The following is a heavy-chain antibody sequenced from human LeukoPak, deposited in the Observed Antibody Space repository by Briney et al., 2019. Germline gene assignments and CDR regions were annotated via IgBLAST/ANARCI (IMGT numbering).Heavy chain of an antibody. CDR2: ISQRGSP. Sequence: SETPSLTCAVHDGPFSGYYWSWIRQPPGKGLEWIGEISQRGSPNYNPSLKSRVTISINTSKKQFSVELSSVTAADTAVYYCAALSGYNWNYVSFDYWGQGTLATVSS. J-gene: IGHJ4*02. CDR3: AALSGYNWNYVSFDY. D-gene: IGHD1-7*01. CDR1: DGPFSGYY. V-gene: IGHV4-34*01.